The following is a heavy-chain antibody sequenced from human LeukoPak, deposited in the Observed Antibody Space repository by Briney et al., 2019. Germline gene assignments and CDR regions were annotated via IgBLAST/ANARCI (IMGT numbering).Heavy chain of an antibody. Sequence: TGGSPRLSCAASGFTFSSYAMSWVRQAPGKGLEWVSTISAAGGITYYADSVKGRFTISRDNSKNTLFLQMSSLRAEDTAVYYCAGYYCSSGTCRKYLDYWGQGTLVTVSS. CDR3: AGYYCSSGTCRKYLDY. V-gene: IGHV3-23*01. J-gene: IGHJ4*02. D-gene: IGHD2-15*01. CDR2: ISAAGGIT. CDR1: GFTFSSYA.